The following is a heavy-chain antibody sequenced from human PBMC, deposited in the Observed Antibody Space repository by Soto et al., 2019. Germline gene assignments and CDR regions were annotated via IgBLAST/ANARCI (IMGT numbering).Heavy chain of an antibody. CDR2: IRSKANSYAT. Sequence: PGGSLRLSCAASGFTFSGSAMHWVRQASGKGLEWVGRIRSKANSYATAYAASVKGRFTISRDDSKNTAYLQMNSLKTEDTAVYYCTSTLLTQSRGYSGYDPWWGQGTLVTVSS. J-gene: IGHJ4*02. V-gene: IGHV3-73*01. CDR1: GFTFSGSA. D-gene: IGHD5-12*01. CDR3: TSTLLTQSRGYSGYDPW.